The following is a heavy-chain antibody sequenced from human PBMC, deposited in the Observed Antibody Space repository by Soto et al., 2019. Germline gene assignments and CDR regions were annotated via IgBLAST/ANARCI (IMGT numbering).Heavy chain of an antibody. CDR2: ISSSSSYI. Sequence: SKKPGKGLEWVSSISSSSSYIYYADSVKGRFTISRDNAKNSLYLQMNSLRAEDTAVYYCARGTLFWSGSLLAYYYYYMDVCGKATTVTVPS. D-gene: IGHD3-3*01. CDR3: ARGTLFWSGSLLAYYYYYMDV. J-gene: IGHJ6*03. V-gene: IGHV3-21*01.